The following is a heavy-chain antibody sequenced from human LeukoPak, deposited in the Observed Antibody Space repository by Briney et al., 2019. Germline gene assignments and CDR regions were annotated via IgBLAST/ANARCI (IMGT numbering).Heavy chain of an antibody. D-gene: IGHD7-27*01. J-gene: IGHJ4*02. V-gene: IGHV1-18*01. CDR2: ISTYNGNT. CDR1: GYTFTSYG. CDR3: ARDKNWDLEY. Sequence: ASVTVSCKTSGYTFTSYGISWMRQAPGQGLEWMGWISTYNGNTNYAQNLHGRVTMTTDTSTSTAYMELRSLRSDDTAVYYCARDKNWDLEYWGQGTLVIVSA.